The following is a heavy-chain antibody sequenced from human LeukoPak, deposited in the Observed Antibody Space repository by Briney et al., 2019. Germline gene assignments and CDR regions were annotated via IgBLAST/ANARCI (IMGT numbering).Heavy chain of an antibody. J-gene: IGHJ4*02. Sequence: ASVKVSCKASGYTFTSYAMHWVRQAPGQRLEWMGWINAGNGNTKYPQKFQGRVTITRDTSASTAYMELSSLRSEDTAVYYCARNTVTQIRGLYYFDYWGQGTLVTVSS. D-gene: IGHD4-17*01. V-gene: IGHV1-3*01. CDR2: INAGNGNT. CDR1: GYTFTSYA. CDR3: ARNTVTQIRGLYYFDY.